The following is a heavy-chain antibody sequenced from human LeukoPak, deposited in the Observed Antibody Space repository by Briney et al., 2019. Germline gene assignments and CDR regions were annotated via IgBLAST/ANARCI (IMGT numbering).Heavy chain of an antibody. CDR1: GGSISSGDYY. CDR2: IYYSGST. D-gene: IGHD7-27*01. Sequence: SETLSLTCTVSGGSISSGDYYWSWIRQPPGKGLEWIGSIYYSGSTYYNPSLKSRVTISVDTSKNQFSLKLSSVTAADTAVYYCARGRSNWVYYFDYWGQGTLVTVSS. CDR3: ARGRSNWVYYFDY. J-gene: IGHJ4*02. V-gene: IGHV4-39*07.